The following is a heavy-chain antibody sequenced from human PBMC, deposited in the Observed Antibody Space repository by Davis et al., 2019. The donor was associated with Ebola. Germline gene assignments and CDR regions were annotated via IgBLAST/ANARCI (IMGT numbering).Heavy chain of an antibody. D-gene: IGHD6-19*01. CDR2: INHSGST. Sequence: GSLRLSCAVYGGSFSGYYWSWIRQPPGKGLEWIGEINHSGSTNYNPSLKSRVTISVDTSKNQFSLKLSSVTAADTAVYYCARLVLEQWLDYWGQGTLVTVSS. V-gene: IGHV4-34*01. CDR3: ARLVLEQWLDY. J-gene: IGHJ4*02. CDR1: GGSFSGYY.